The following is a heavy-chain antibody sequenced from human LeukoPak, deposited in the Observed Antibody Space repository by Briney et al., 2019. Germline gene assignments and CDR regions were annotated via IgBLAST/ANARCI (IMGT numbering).Heavy chain of an antibody. CDR3: ARGGGPIDY. CDR1: GFTFSPYW. Sequence: GGSLILSCAASGFTFSPYWMTWVRQAPGMGLEWVANIKQDGSEKYYVDSVKGRFTISRDNANNSLYLQMNSLRAEDTAVYYCARGGGPIDYWGQGTLVTVSS. CDR2: IKQDGSEK. D-gene: IGHD3-16*01. J-gene: IGHJ4*02. V-gene: IGHV3-7*01.